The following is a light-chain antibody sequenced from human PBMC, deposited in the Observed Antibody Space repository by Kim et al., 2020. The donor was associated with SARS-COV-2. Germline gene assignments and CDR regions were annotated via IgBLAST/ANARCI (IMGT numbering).Light chain of an antibody. Sequence: EIELAQSPATLSLSPGERATLSCRASHNVYNYLAWYQQKPGQAPRLLIYDASNRATGLAARFSGSGSGTDFTLTINNLEPEDSAVYYCQQRGDGPFTFGGGTKVDIK. CDR2: DAS. CDR1: HNVYNY. V-gene: IGKV3-11*01. J-gene: IGKJ4*02. CDR3: QQRGDGPFT.